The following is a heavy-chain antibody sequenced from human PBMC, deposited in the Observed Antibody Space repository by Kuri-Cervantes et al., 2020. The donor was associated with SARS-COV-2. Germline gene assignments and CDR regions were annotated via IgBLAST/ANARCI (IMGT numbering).Heavy chain of an antibody. Sequence: GESLQIYCAASGFTFDDYAMHWVRQAPGKGLAWVSGISGSGGSTYYADSVKGRFTISRDNSKNTLYLQMNSLRAEDTAVYYCAKEAPDTWFDPWGQGTLVTVSS. D-gene: IGHD5-18*01. CDR3: AKEAPDTWFDP. J-gene: IGHJ5*02. V-gene: IGHV3-23*01. CDR1: GFTFDDYA. CDR2: ISGSGGST.